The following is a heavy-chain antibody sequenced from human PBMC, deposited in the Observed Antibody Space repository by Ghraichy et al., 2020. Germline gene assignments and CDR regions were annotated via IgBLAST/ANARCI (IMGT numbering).Heavy chain of an antibody. CDR3: AKDGIAVAGHFDY. CDR1: GFTFSSYA. Sequence: LTCAASGFTFSSYAMSWVRQAPGKGLEWVSAISGSGGSTYYADSVKGRFTISRDNSKNTLYLQMNSLRAEDTAVYYCAKDGIAVAGHFDYWGQGTLVTVSS. V-gene: IGHV3-23*01. D-gene: IGHD6-19*01. CDR2: ISGSGGST. J-gene: IGHJ4*02.